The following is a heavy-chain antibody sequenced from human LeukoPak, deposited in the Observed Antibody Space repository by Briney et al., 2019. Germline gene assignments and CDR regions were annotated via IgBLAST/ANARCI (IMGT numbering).Heavy chain of an antibody. V-gene: IGHV3-74*01. J-gene: IGHJ1*01. CDR3: ARAPSEIGGYYPEYFRH. CDR2: IKSDGKT. Sequence: GGSLRLSCAASGFTFSSYWMHWVRQAPGKGLVWVSRIKSDGKTNYADSVKGRFTISRDSAKNTVSLQTNSLRAEDTGVYYCARAPSEIGGYYPEYFRHWGQGTLVTVSS. D-gene: IGHD3-22*01. CDR1: GFTFSSYW.